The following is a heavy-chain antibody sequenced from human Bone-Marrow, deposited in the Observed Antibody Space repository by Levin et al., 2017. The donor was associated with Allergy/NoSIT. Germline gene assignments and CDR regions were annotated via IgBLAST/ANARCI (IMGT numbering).Heavy chain of an antibody. Sequence: ASVKVSCKASGYTFTSYDIHWVRQAKGQGLEWMGWMSPDSGKTGYAQKFQGRVTMTRNTSITTAYMELSGLRSDDTAVYYCARGRDDFDYWGQGTLVTVSS. D-gene: IGHD5-24*01. CDR3: ARGRDDFDY. J-gene: IGHJ4*02. CDR2: MSPDSGKT. V-gene: IGHV1-8*01. CDR1: GYTFTSYD.